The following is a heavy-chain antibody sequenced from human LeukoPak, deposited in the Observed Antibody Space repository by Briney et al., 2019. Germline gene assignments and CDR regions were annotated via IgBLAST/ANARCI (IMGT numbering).Heavy chain of an antibody. CDR3: AGRLWRRDGYNLSAFDI. Sequence: PSETLSLTCTGSGGSISSYYWNWIRQPPGKGLEWIGYIYYSGSTNYNPSLKSRVTISVDTSKNQFSLKLSSVTAADTAVYYCAGRLWRRDGYNLSAFDIWGQGTMVTVSS. V-gene: IGHV4-59*01. J-gene: IGHJ3*02. CDR1: GGSISSYY. D-gene: IGHD5-24*01. CDR2: IYYSGST.